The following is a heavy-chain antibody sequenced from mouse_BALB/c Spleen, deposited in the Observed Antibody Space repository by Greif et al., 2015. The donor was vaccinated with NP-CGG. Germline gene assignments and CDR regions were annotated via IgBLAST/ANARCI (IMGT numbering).Heavy chain of an antibody. Sequence: EVMLVESGGGLVQPGGSLKLSCAASGFTFSSYTMSWVRQTPEKRLEWVAYISNGGGSTYYPDTVKGRFTISRDNAKNTLYLQMSSLKSEDTAMYYCARQGVYYEYDGTWFAYWGQGTLVTVSA. CDR3: ARQGVYYEYDGTWFAY. CDR1: GFTFSSYT. D-gene: IGHD2-4*01. V-gene: IGHV5-12-2*01. CDR2: ISNGGGST. J-gene: IGHJ3*01.